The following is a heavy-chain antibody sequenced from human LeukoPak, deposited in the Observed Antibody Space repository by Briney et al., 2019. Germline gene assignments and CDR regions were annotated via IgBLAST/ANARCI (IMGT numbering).Heavy chain of an antibody. V-gene: IGHV4-59*01. Sequence: SETLSLTCTVSGGSISSYYWSWLRQPTGKGLEWLGYIYYSGSTNYNPSLKSRVHISVDTSKNQFSLTMSSPDAAGHALSFLAISPGNSSGWYNYWGQGTLVTVSS. CDR2: IYYSGST. D-gene: IGHD6-19*01. CDR1: GGSISSYY. J-gene: IGHJ4*02. CDR3: AISPGNSSGWYNY.